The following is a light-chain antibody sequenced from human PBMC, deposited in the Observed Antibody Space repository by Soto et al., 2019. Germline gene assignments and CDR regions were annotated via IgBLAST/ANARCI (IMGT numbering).Light chain of an antibody. V-gene: IGLV2-14*01. CDR3: SSYTSGNTVI. Sequence: QSALTQPASVSGSPGQSITISCTGTSSDIGGYNYVSWYQQHPRKAPKLMIYDVRSRPSGVSDRFSASKSGNTASLTITGLQAEDEADYYCSSYTSGNTVIFGGGTSSPS. CDR2: DVR. CDR1: SSDIGGYNY. J-gene: IGLJ2*01.